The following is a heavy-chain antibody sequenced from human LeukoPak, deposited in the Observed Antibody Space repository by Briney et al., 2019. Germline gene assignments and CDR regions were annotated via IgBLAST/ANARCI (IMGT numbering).Heavy chain of an antibody. CDR2: ISYDVSNK. D-gene: IGHD2-15*01. J-gene: IGHJ4*02. CDR1: GFTFSSYG. Sequence: GRSLRLSCAASGFTFSSYGMHWVRQAPGTGLEWVAVISYDVSNKYSADSVKGRFTISRDNSKNTLYLQMNSMRAEGTAVYYCAKDDGRAFGDWGQGWLVT. V-gene: IGHV3-30*18. CDR3: AKDDGRAFGD.